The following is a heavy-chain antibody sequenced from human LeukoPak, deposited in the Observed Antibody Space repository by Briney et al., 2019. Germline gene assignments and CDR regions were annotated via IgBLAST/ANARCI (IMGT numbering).Heavy chain of an antibody. Sequence: GGSLRLSCVVSGFTFSSYAMNWVRQTPGKGLEWVSFISSSSTYIYYADSVKGRFTISRDNAKNSLYLQMNSLRAEDAAVYYCAREAGYGLHIDYWGQGTLVTVSS. J-gene: IGHJ4*02. CDR2: ISSSSTYI. D-gene: IGHD2-15*01. CDR1: GFTFSSYA. CDR3: AREAGYGLHIDY. V-gene: IGHV3-21*01.